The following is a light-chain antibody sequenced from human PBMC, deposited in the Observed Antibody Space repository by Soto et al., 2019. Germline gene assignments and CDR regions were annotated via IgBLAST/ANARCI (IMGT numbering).Light chain of an antibody. V-gene: IGKV3-20*01. CDR1: QSVSSTY. CDR2: GAS. CDR3: QQYGSSPRS. J-gene: IGKJ1*01. Sequence: EIVLTQSPGTLSLSPGERAALSCRASQSVSSTYLAWYQHKLGQAPRLLIYGASSKASGIPDRFSGSGSGTDFTLTINRLEPEDFAVYYCQQYGSSPRSFGQGTKVDIK.